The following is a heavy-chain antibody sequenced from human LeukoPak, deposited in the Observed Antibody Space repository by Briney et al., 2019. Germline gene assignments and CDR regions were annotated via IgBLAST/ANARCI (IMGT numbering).Heavy chain of an antibody. Sequence: ASVKASCKASGYTFTSYDINWVRQATGQGLEWIGWMNPNSGNTGYAQKFQGRVTMTRNTSISTAYMELSSLRSEDTAVYYCARGNRVPAAIRAYYYYMDVWGKGTTVTVSS. CDR1: GYTFTSYD. CDR2: MNPNSGNT. CDR3: ARGNRVPAAIRAYYYYMDV. V-gene: IGHV1-8*01. D-gene: IGHD2-2*01. J-gene: IGHJ6*03.